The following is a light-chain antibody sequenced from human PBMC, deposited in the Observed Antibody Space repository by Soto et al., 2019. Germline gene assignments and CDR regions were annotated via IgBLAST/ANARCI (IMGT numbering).Light chain of an antibody. J-gene: IGKJ2*01. CDR3: QQRSNWPPKYT. Sequence: EIVLTQSPATLSLSPGERATLSCRASQSVSSYLAWYQQKPGQAPRLLIYDASNRATGIPARFSGSGSGTDFTLTISSLEPEDFAVYYGQQRSNWPPKYTFCQGTKLEIK. CDR2: DAS. CDR1: QSVSSY. V-gene: IGKV3-11*01.